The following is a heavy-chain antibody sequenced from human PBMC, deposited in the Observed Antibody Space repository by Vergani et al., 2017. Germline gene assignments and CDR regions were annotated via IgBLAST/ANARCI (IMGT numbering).Heavy chain of an antibody. CDR1: GGPFSGYY. CDR3: ARNWYVNGMDV. CDR2: INHSGST. J-gene: IGHJ6*02. Sequence: VQLQQWGAGLLKPSETLSLTCAVYGGPFSGYYWSWIRQPPGKGLEWIGEINHSGSTNYNPSLKSRVTISVDTSKNQFSLKLSSVTAADTAVYYCARNWYVNGMDVWGQGTTVTVSS. V-gene: IGHV4-34*01. D-gene: IGHD1-1*01.